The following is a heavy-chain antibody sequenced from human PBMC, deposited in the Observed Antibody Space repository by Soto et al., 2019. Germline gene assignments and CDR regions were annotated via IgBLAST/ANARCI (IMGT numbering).Heavy chain of an antibody. D-gene: IGHD5-12*01. V-gene: IGHV3-33*06. J-gene: IGHJ4*02. CDR1: GFTFSSYG. CDR3: AKGAEGYVVSSLDY. Sequence: GGSLRLSCAASGFTFSSYGMHWVRQAPGKGLEWVAVIWYDGSNKYYADSVKGRFTISRDNSKNTLYLQMNSLRAEDTATYYCAKGAEGYVVSSLDYWGQGTLVTVSS. CDR2: IWYDGSNK.